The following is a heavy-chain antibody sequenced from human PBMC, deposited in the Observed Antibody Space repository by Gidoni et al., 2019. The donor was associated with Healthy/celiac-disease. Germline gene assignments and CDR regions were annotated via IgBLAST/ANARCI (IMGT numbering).Heavy chain of an antibody. D-gene: IGHD5-12*01. V-gene: IGHV3-48*03. CDR3: ARGATGLAWGYFDL. CDR1: GFTFSSYE. Sequence: EVQLVESGGVLVQPRGSLRLSCAAAGFTFSSYEMNWVRQAPGKGLEGVSYISSSGSTIYYADSVKGRFTISRDNAKNSLYLQMNSLRAEDTAVYYCARGATGLAWGYFDLWGRGTLVTVSS. J-gene: IGHJ2*01. CDR2: ISSSGSTI.